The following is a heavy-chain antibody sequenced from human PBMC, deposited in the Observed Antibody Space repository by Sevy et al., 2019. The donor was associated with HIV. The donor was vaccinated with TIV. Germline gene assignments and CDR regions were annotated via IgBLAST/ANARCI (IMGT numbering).Heavy chain of an antibody. CDR3: ARVRDRYCSGGSCYYGYFFDY. CDR1: GFIFSNYY. J-gene: IGHJ4*02. CDR2: ISDRSDTI. D-gene: IGHD2-15*01. Sequence: GGSLRLSCAASGFIFSNYYMTWVRQAPGKGLEWVSYISDRSDTISYADSVKGRFTISRDNAKNALYLQMSSLRGEDTAGYYCARVRDRYCSGGSCYYGYFFDYWGQATLVTVSS. V-gene: IGHV3-48*01.